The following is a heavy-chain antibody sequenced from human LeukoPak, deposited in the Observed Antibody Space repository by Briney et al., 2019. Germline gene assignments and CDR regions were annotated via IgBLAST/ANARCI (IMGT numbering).Heavy chain of an antibody. Sequence: PGGSLRLSCAASGFTFSSYAISWVRQAPGKGLEWVSAISGSGGSTYYADSVKGRFTISRDNSKNTLYLQMNSLRAEDTAVYYCAKVTYYYDSSHFDYWGQETLVTVSS. J-gene: IGHJ4*02. V-gene: IGHV3-23*01. CDR3: AKVTYYYDSSHFDY. D-gene: IGHD3-22*01. CDR2: ISGSGGST. CDR1: GFTFSSYA.